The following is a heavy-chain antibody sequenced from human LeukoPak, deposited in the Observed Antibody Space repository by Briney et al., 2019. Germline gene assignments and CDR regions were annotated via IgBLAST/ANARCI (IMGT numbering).Heavy chain of an antibody. J-gene: IGHJ4*02. CDR1: GFTFSTYA. CDR2: ISGSSDTT. Sequence: GGSLRLSCAASGFTFSTYAMSWVRQAPGRGLEWVSAISGSSDTTYYADSVTGRFTISRDNSKNTLYLQMNSLRAEDTAVYYCANREGGYTYDPFDYWGQGTLGTVSS. D-gene: IGHD5-18*01. CDR3: ANREGGYTYDPFDY. V-gene: IGHV3-23*01.